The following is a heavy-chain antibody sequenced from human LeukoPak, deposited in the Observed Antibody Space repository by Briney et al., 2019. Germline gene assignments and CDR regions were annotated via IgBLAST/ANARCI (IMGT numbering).Heavy chain of an antibody. CDR3: ARGEYYYDGGY. D-gene: IGHD3-22*01. CDR1: GFTFSRFW. Sequence: GRSLRLSCAVSGFTFSRFWMSWVRQAPGKGLEWVANTKQDGREKYYVESVKGRFTISRDNAKNSLFLQMNSLRAEETAVYYCARGEYYYDGGYWGQGTLVTVSS. J-gene: IGHJ4*02. CDR2: TKQDGREK. V-gene: IGHV3-7*04.